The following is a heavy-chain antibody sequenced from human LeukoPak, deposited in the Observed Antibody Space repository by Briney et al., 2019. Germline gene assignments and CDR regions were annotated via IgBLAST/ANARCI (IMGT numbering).Heavy chain of an antibody. Sequence: GGSLRLSCAASGFTFSSYWMSWVRQAPGKGLEWVANIKQDGSEKYNVDSVKGRFTISRDNAKNSLYLQMNSLRAEDTAVYYCAREIRFLEWSNYYYGMDVWGQGTTVTVSS. D-gene: IGHD3-3*01. V-gene: IGHV3-7*03. J-gene: IGHJ6*02. CDR1: GFTFSSYW. CDR3: AREIRFLEWSNYYYGMDV. CDR2: IKQDGSEK.